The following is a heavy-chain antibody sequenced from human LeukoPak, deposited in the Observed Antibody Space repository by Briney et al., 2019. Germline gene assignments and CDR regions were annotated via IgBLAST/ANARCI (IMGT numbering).Heavy chain of an antibody. CDR2: ISTRSTYI. Sequence: GGSPRLSCAASGVTFSNYSINWVRQAPGKGLEWVSSISTRSTYIHYADSVEGRFTISRDNAKNSLFLQMNSLRAEDTAVYFCAKSTRAVMAMMDVWGKGTTVTVSS. V-gene: IGHV3-21*01. J-gene: IGHJ6*04. CDR1: GVTFSNYS. D-gene: IGHD3-16*01. CDR3: AKSTRAVMAMMDV.